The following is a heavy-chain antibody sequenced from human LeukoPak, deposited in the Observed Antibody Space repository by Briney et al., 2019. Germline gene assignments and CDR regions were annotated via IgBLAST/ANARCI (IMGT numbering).Heavy chain of an antibody. Sequence: PGGSLRLPCAASGFTFDDYGMSWVRQAPGKGLEWVSGINWNGGSTGYADSVKGRFTISRDNSKNTLYLQMNSLRAEDTAVYYCAKDWSRAAGTGYWGQGTLVTVSS. CDR2: INWNGGST. CDR1: GFTFDDYG. V-gene: IGHV3-20*04. D-gene: IGHD6-13*01. J-gene: IGHJ4*02. CDR3: AKDWSRAAGTGY.